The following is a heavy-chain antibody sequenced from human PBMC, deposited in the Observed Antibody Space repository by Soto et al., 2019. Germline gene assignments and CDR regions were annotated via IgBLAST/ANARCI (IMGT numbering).Heavy chain of an antibody. CDR1: GFTFSFYA. CDR3: AKEKRYCTSTTCPPYYSGLDV. Sequence: GGSLRLSCAASGFTFSFYAMHWVRQAPGKGLEWVAVISYNGRNKHYVDSVKGRFTISRDNSQDTLYLQMDSLRPDDTAVYYCAKEKRYCTSTTCPPYYSGLDVWGQGTTVTVSS. CDR2: ISYNGRNK. D-gene: IGHD2-2*01. J-gene: IGHJ6*02. V-gene: IGHV3-30*04.